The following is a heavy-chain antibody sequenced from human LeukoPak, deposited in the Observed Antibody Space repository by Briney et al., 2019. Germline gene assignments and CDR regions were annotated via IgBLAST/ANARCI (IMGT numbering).Heavy chain of an antibody. CDR2: ISSSSSYI. J-gene: IGHJ4*02. Sequence: GGSLRLSCAASGFTFSSYSMNWVRQAPGKGLEWVSSISSSSSYIYYAGSVKGRFTISRDNAKNSLYLQMNSLRAEDTAVYYCARRRSYYLDDYWGQGTLVTVSS. V-gene: IGHV3-21*01. D-gene: IGHD1-26*01. CDR1: GFTFSSYS. CDR3: ARRRSYYLDDY.